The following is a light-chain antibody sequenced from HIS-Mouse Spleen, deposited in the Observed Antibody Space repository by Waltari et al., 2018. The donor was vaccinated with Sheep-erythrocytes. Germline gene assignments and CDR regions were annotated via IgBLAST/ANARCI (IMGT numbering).Light chain of an antibody. CDR2: EGS. V-gene: IGLV2-23*01. CDR1: SRDVGSYNL. CDR3: CSYAGSSTPWV. Sequence: QSALTHPASASGSPGQSITLSRPGTSRDVGSYNLFSSYQQHPGKAPKLLIYEGSKRPSGVSNRFSGSKSGNTASLTISGLQAEDEADYYCCSYAGSSTPWVFGGGTKLTVL. J-gene: IGLJ3*02.